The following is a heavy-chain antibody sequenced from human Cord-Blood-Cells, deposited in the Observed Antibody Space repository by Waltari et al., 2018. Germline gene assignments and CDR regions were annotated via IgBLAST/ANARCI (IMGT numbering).Heavy chain of an antibody. J-gene: IGHJ4*02. CDR2: INPNSGGT. V-gene: IGHV1-2*04. D-gene: IGHD3-16*01. Sequence: QVQLVQSGAEVKKTGASVKVSCKASGYTFTGYYLHWVRQAPGQGLEWMGWINPNSGGTNYAQKVQGWVTMTRDTSISTAYMELSRLISDDTAVYYCARAGKVGEVDYWGQGTLVTVSS. CDR3: ARAGKVGEVDY. CDR1: GYTFTGYY.